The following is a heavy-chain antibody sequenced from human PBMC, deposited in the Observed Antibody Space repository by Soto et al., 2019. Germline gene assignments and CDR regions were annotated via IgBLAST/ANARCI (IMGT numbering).Heavy chain of an antibody. CDR3: ASTLSSYGDYADYFDY. V-gene: IGHV1-69*13. Sequence: SVKVSCKASGGTFSSYAISWVRQAPGQGLEWMGGIIPIFGTANYAQKFQGRVTITADESTSTAYMELSSLRSEDTAVYYCASTLSSYGDYADYFDYWGQGTLVTVSS. D-gene: IGHD4-17*01. J-gene: IGHJ4*02. CDR2: IIPIFGTA. CDR1: GGTFSSYA.